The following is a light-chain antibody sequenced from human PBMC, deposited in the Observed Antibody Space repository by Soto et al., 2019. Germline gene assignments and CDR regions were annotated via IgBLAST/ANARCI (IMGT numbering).Light chain of an antibody. CDR2: EVS. V-gene: IGLV2-14*01. Sequence: QSVLTQPASVSGSRGQSITLSCTGTSTDVGGYNYVSWYQQHPGKAPKLMIYEVSNRPSGASNRFSGSKSGNTASLSISGLQAEDEADYYCGSYSSTTTREVFGTGTKVTAL. J-gene: IGLJ1*01. CDR1: STDVGGYNY. CDR3: GSYSSTTTREV.